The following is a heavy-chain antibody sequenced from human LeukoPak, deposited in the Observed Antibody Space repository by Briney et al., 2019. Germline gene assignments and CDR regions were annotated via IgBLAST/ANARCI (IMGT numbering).Heavy chain of an antibody. CDR1: GFTFSSYS. J-gene: IGHJ6*03. Sequence: GGSLRLSCAASGFTFSSYSMNWVRQAPGKGLEWVSSISSSSSYIYYADSVKGRFTISRDNAKNSLYLQMNSLRAEDTAVYYCARYSSGWYYVYYMDVWGKGTTVTVSS. D-gene: IGHD6-19*01. CDR2: ISSSSSYI. V-gene: IGHV3-21*01. CDR3: ARYSSGWYYVYYMDV.